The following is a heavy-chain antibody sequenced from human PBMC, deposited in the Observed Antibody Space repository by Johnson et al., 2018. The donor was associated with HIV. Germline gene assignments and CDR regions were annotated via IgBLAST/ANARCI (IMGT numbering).Heavy chain of an antibody. Sequence: VQLVESGGGVVQPGRSLRLSCVGSGFTFSAFGLHWVRQAPGKGLEWVALISYDGSNKFYADSVKGRFIISRDNPKNTLYLQMNSLRAEDTAVYFCARPRRRGVDGFDIWGQGTMVTVSS. D-gene: IGHD1-14*01. J-gene: IGHJ3*02. CDR1: GFTFSAFG. CDR3: ARPRRRGVDGFDI. CDR2: ISYDGSNK. V-gene: IGHV3-30*03.